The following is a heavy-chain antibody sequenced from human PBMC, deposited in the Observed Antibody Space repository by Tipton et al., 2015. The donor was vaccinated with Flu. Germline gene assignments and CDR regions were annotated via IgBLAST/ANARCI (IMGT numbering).Heavy chain of an antibody. D-gene: IGHD5-18*01. J-gene: IGHJ4*02. CDR2: INQGGSEK. Sequence: SLRLSCAASGFTFSSYWMTWIRQAPGKGLEWVAHINQGGSEKYYVDSVKGRFTISRDNAKSSLFLQMNSLRAEDTALYYCASFYGYGYLRPDYWGQGTLVTVSS. V-gene: IGHV3-7*01. CDR1: GFTFSSYW. CDR3: ASFYGYGYLRPDY.